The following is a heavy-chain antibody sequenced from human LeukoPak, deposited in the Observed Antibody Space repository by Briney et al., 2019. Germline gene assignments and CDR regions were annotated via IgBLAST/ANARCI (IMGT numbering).Heavy chain of an antibody. CDR1: GGTFSSYA. V-gene: IGHV1-69*05. D-gene: IGHD3-10*01. J-gene: IGHJ6*03. CDR2: IVPIFGTA. Sequence: SVKVSCKASGGTFSSYAISWVRQAPGQGLEWMGGIVPIFGTANYAQKFQGRVTITTDESTSTAYMELSSLRSEDTAVYYCARVDYYGSRRYYYYYYMDVWGKGTTVTVSS. CDR3: ARVDYYGSRRYYYYYYMDV.